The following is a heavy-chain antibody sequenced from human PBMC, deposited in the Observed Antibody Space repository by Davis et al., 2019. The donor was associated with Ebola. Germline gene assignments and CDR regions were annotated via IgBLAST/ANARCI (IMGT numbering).Heavy chain of an antibody. J-gene: IGHJ2*01. Sequence: MPSETLSLTCIVSGGSISSGDYYWSWVRQRPGKGLEWIGYMYSSGSTYYNPSLRSRFSIPRDTSKNQFSLELSSVTAADTAVYYCARLPMVVTDLFYWYFDLWGRGTLVTVSS. CDR2: MYSSGST. CDR1: GGSISSGDYY. CDR3: ARLPMVVTDLFYWYFDL. D-gene: IGHD2-21*02. V-gene: IGHV4-31*02.